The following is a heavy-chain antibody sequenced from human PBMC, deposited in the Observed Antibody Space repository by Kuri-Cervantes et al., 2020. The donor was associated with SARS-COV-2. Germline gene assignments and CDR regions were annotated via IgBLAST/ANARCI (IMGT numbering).Heavy chain of an antibody. J-gene: IGHJ4*02. CDR1: GFTFSSYA. D-gene: IGHD6-19*01. CDR3: ASERQWLVLGGLFDY. V-gene: IGHV3-30-3*01. CDR2: ISYDGSNK. Sequence: LSLTCAASGFTFSSYAMSWVRQAPGKGLEWVAVISYDGSNKYYADSVKGRFTISRDNSKNTLYLQMNSLRAEDTAVYYCASERQWLVLGGLFDYWGQGTLVTVSS.